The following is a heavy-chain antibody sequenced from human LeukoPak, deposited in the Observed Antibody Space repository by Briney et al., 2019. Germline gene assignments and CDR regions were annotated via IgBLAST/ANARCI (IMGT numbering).Heavy chain of an antibody. J-gene: IGHJ5*02. Sequence: SETLSLTCAVYGGSFSGYYWSWIRQPPGKGLEWIGEINHSGSTNYNPSLKSQVTISVDTSKNQFSLKLSSVTAADTAVYYCARNNKWLLLRNWFDPWGQGTLVTVSS. D-gene: IGHD3-22*01. CDR2: INHSGST. V-gene: IGHV4-34*01. CDR3: ARNNKWLLLRNWFDP. CDR1: GGSFSGYY.